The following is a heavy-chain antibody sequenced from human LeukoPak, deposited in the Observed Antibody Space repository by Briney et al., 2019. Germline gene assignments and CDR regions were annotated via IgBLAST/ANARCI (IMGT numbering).Heavy chain of an antibody. Sequence: GASVKVSCKASGGTFSSYAISWVRQAPGQGLEWMGGIIPIFGTANYAQKFQGRVTITADESTSTAYMELSSLRSEDTAVYYCARGRDCSSTSCYGAPSYYYYYMDVWGKGTTVTISS. J-gene: IGHJ6*03. CDR2: IIPIFGTA. D-gene: IGHD2-2*01. CDR3: ARGRDCSSTSCYGAPSYYYYYMDV. V-gene: IGHV1-69*13. CDR1: GGTFSSYA.